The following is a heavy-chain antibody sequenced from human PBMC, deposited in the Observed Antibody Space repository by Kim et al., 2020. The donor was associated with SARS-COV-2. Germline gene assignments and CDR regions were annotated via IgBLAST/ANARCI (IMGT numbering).Heavy chain of an antibody. CDR3: ARSYGDPDYYYYGMDV. V-gene: IGHV1-3*01. J-gene: IGHJ6*02. CDR2: INAGNGNT. CDR1: GYTFNNYA. D-gene: IGHD4-17*01. Sequence: ASVKVSCKASGYTFNNYAIHWVRQAPGQRLEWMGWINAGNGNTKSSQKFQGRVTITRDTSANTAYMELSSLRSEDTAVYYFARSYGDPDYYYYGMDVWGQGTTVTVSS.